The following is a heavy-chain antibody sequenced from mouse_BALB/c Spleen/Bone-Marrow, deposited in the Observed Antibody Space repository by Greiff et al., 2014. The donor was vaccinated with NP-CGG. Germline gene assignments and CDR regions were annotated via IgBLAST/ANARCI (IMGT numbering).Heavy chain of an antibody. Sequence: VQLQQSGAELVRPGSSVKISCKASGYAFSGYWMNWVKQRPGQGLEWIGQIYPGDGDTNYNGKFKGKATLTADKSSSTAYMQLSSLTSEDSAVYFCGRGRGWYFDNWGQGTPLTVSS. CDR2: IYPGDGDT. D-gene: IGHD2-3*01. CDR1: GYAFSGYW. CDR3: GRGRGWYFDN. J-gene: IGHJ2*01. V-gene: IGHV1-80*01.